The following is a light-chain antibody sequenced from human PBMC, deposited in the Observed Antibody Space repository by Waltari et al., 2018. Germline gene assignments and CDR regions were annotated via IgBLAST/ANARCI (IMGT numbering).Light chain of an antibody. CDR2: ASS. J-gene: IGKJ1*01. CDR1: LNIRHY. CDR3: QHHFRLPAT. Sequence: IVLTQSPGTLSLSQGGSATLSCRASLNIRHYLPWYQQKPGQAPRLLIYASSTRAAGIPDRFSGSGSGADFSLTITRLEPDDFAVYYCQHHFRLPATFGQGTKV. V-gene: IGKV3-20*01.